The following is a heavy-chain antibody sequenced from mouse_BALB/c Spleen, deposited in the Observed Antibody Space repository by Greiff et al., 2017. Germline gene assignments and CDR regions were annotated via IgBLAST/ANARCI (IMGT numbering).Heavy chain of an antibody. Sequence: LVKTGASVKISCKASGYSFTGYYMHWVKQSHGKSLEWIGYISCYNGATSYNQKFKGKATFTVDTSSSTAYMQFNSLTSEDSAVYYCARSWRYDVGYYAMDYGGQGTSVTVSS. D-gene: IGHD2-14*01. CDR1: GYSFTGYY. J-gene: IGHJ4*01. V-gene: IGHV1S34*01. CDR3: ARSWRYDVGYYAMDY. CDR2: ISCYNGAT.